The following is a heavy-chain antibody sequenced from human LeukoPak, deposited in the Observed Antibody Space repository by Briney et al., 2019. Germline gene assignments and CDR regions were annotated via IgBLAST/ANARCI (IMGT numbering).Heavy chain of an antibody. CDR2: MNPNSGNT. J-gene: IGHJ4*02. CDR3: ARSLILGPAAIDY. D-gene: IGHD2-2*01. CDR1: GYAFTSYD. V-gene: IGHV1-8*01. Sequence: ASVKVSCKASGYAFTSYDINWVRQATGQGLEWMGWMNPNSGNTGYAQKFQGRVTMTRNTSISTAYMELSSLRSEDTAVYYCARSLILGPAAIDYWGQGTLVTVSS.